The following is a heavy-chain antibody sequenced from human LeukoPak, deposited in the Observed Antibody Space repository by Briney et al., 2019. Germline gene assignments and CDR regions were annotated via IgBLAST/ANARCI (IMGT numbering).Heavy chain of an antibody. CDR1: GYTFTSYG. Sequence: GASVKVSCKASGYTFTSYGISWVRQAPGQGLEWMGWISAYNGNTNYAQKLQGRVTMTTDTSTSTAYMELRSLRSDDTAVYYCARERSDITIFGAVIPRYYMDVWGKGTTVTVSS. J-gene: IGHJ6*03. D-gene: IGHD3-3*01. V-gene: IGHV1-18*01. CDR3: ARERSDITIFGAVIPRYYMDV. CDR2: ISAYNGNT.